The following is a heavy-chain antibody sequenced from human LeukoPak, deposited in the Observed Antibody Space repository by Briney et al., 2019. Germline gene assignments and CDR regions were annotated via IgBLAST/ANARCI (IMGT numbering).Heavy chain of an antibody. Sequence: PSETLSLTCAVYGGSFRGYSWTWIRQSPGKGLEWIGEINHSGSTNYNPSLKSRVTISVDTSKNQFSLKLSSVTAADTAVYYCASVEVAGTSFDYWGQGTLVTVSS. J-gene: IGHJ4*02. CDR1: GGSFRGYS. V-gene: IGHV4-34*01. D-gene: IGHD6-19*01. CDR3: ASVEVAGTSFDY. CDR2: INHSGST.